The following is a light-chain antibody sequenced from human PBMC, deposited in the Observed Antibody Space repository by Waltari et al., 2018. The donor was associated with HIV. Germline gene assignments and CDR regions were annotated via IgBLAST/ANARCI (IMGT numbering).Light chain of an antibody. J-gene: IGLJ1*01. CDR2: KDT. CDR1: VLPKQY. Sequence: STDLTQPPSVSLSPGQTARLTCSGDVLPKQYAYWYQQRPGQAPVLVIYKDTKRPSGTPERFSGSSSGTTVVLTITGVQADDAADYYCQSAVTDGGHWVFGTGPKVTAL. V-gene: IGLV3-25*03. CDR3: QSAVTDGGHWV.